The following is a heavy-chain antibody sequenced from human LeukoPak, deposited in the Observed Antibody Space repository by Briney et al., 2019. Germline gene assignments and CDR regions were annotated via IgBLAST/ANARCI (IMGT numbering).Heavy chain of an antibody. Sequence: GGSLRLSCTASGFTFSSAWMHWVRQAPGKGLEWVAVISYDGSNEYYADSVKGRFTISRDNSKNTLYLQMSSLRAEDTAVYYCAKEFNRGLPDYWGQGTLVTVPS. D-gene: IGHD2-21*01. J-gene: IGHJ4*02. CDR1: GFTFSSAW. V-gene: IGHV3-30*18. CDR3: AKEFNRGLPDY. CDR2: ISYDGSNE.